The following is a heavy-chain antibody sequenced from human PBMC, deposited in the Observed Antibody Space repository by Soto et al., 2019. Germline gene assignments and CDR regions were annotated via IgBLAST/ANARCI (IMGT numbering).Heavy chain of an antibody. V-gene: IGHV3-30*18. J-gene: IGHJ5*02. D-gene: IGHD5-12*01. CDR3: AKDGIRRWLQFGWFDP. Sequence: PGGSLRLSCAASGFTFSSYGMHWVRQAPGKGLEWVAVISYDGSNKYYADSVKGRFTISRDNSKNTLHLQMNSLRAEDTAVYYCAKDGIRRWLQFGWFDPWGQGTLVTVSS. CDR1: GFTFSSYG. CDR2: ISYDGSNK.